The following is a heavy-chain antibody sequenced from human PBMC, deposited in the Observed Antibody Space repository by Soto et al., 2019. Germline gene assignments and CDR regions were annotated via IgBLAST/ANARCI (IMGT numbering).Heavy chain of an antibody. CDR3: ARGRRSLTRAIAAAMGGFDI. J-gene: IGHJ3*02. D-gene: IGHD2-2*01. V-gene: IGHV4-34*01. Sequence: SETLSLTCAVYGESFTGYYWNWLRQTPGKGLEWIGEINRSEDTNYTPPLKSRVTISVDTSKKQFSLTLSSVTAADTAVYYCARGRRSLTRAIAAAMGGFDIWGQGTMVTVSS. CDR2: INRSEDT. CDR1: GESFTGYY.